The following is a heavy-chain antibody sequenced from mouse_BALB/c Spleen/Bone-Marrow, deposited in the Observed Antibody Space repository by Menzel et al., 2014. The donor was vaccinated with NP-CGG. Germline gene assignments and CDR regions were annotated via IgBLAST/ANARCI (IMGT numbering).Heavy chain of an antibody. CDR2: INPYNDDT. Sequence: EVQLQQSGPELVKPGASVKMSCKASGYTFTSYVVHWAKQKPGQGLEWIGNINPYNDDTMYNEKFKGKATLTSDKSSSTAYMELSSLTSEDSAVYCYARSLYGYDWYFDVWGAGTTVTVSS. D-gene: IGHD2-2*01. CDR3: ARSLYGYDWYFDV. V-gene: IGHV1-14*01. J-gene: IGHJ1*01. CDR1: GYTFTSYV.